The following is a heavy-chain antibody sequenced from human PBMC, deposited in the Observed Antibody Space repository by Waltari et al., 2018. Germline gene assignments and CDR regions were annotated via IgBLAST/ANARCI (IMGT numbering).Heavy chain of an antibody. V-gene: IGHV4-34*01. CDR1: GGSFSGYY. D-gene: IGHD5-18*01. J-gene: IGHJ5*02. Sequence: QVQLQQWGAGLLKPSETLSLTCAVYGGSFSGYYWSWIRQPPGKGLEGIGEINHSGSTNDNPPLKSRVTIAVDTSKNQFSLKLSSVTAADTAVYYCAKYYVDTAMVGPWFDPWGQGTLVTVSS. CDR2: INHSGST. CDR3: AKYYVDTAMVGPWFDP.